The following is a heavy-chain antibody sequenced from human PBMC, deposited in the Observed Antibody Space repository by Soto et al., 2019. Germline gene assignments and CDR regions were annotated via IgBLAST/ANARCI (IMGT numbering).Heavy chain of an antibody. CDR1: GFTFSTYW. D-gene: IGHD3-16*01. J-gene: IGHJ4*02. V-gene: IGHV3-7*01. CDR2: MDQDGSET. CDR3: VCGGNFFIY. Sequence: EVQLVESGGGLVQPGGSLRLSCAASGFTFSTYWMTWVRQPPGKGLEWVANMDQDGSETYYVDSVRGRCTVSRDNAKNSLYVQMHSLRVEDTGVYYCVCGGNFFIYWGQGTLVTVSP.